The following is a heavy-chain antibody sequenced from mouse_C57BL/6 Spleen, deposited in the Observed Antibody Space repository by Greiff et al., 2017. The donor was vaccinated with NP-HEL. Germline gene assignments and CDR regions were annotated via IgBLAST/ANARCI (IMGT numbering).Heavy chain of an antibody. Sequence: VQLQQSGPELVKPGASVKMSCKASGYTFTDYNMHWVKQSHGKSLEWIGYINPNNGGTSYNQKFKGKATLTVNKSSSTAYMELRSLTSEDSAVYYCARGEWDLYYFDYWGQGTTLTVSS. D-gene: IGHD4-1*01. J-gene: IGHJ2*01. CDR1: GYTFTDYN. CDR2: INPNNGGT. V-gene: IGHV1-22*01. CDR3: ARGEWDLYYFDY.